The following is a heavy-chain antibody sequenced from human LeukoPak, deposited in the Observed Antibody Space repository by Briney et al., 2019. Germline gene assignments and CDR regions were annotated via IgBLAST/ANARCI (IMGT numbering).Heavy chain of an antibody. V-gene: IGHV3-9*03. D-gene: IGHD4-17*01. Sequence: GGSLRLSCSASGFKFGDYAMHWVRQVPGKGLEWVSGISWDNISVGYADSVKGRFTISRDNAKNSLYLQMDSLTSDDVAFYYCTKAFSATWYGESWFDSWGQGTLVTVSS. CDR1: GFKFGDYA. CDR2: ISWDNISV. CDR3: TKAFSATWYGESWFDS. J-gene: IGHJ5*01.